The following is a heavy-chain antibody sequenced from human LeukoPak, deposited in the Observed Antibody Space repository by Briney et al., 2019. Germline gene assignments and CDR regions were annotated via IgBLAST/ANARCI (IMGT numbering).Heavy chain of an antibody. CDR1: VYTFTSYG. D-gene: IGHD6-19*01. V-gene: IGHV1-18*01. CDR2: ISAYNGNT. J-gene: IGHJ4*02. Sequence: ASVKVSCKASVYTFTSYGISWVRQAPGHGLEWMGWISAYNGNTNYAQKLQGRVTMTTDTSTSTAYMELRSLRSDGTAVYYWARDRRSSGWYRGIREYYFDYWGQGTLVTVSS. CDR3: ARDRRSSGWYRGIREYYFDY.